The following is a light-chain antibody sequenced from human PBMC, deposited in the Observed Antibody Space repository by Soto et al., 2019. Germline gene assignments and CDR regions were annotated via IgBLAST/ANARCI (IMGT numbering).Light chain of an antibody. CDR2: GAS. Sequence: ESVLTQSPGTLSLSPGERATLSFRASQSVSTSYLAWYQQKPGQAPRLLIYGASSRATGIPDRFGGSGSGTDFTLTISRLEPADFAVYYCQQYGSSPPFAFGQGTKVDIK. V-gene: IGKV3-20*01. J-gene: IGKJ1*01. CDR3: QQYGSSPPFA. CDR1: QSVSTSY.